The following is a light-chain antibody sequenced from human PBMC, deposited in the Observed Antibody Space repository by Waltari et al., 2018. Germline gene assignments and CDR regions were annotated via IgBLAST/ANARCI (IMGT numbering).Light chain of an antibody. V-gene: IGKV4-1*01. Sequence: DIVMTQSPDSLAVSLGERASINRKSSQRVLHMSSNRNYLAWYQQKQGQPPKLFIYWASSRESGVPDRFSGSGSGTDFTLTIDSLHAEDVAVYYCQQYYTAPPPTFGGGTKVEIK. CDR2: WAS. CDR3: QQYYTAPPPT. J-gene: IGKJ4*01. CDR1: QRVLHMSSNRNY.